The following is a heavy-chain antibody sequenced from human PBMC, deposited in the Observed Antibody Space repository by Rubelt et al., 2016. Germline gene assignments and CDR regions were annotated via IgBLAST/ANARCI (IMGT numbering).Heavy chain of an antibody. CDR2: IDFSGST. CDR3: ARDVDGDGIYYYYYGMDV. V-gene: IGHV4-34*01. Sequence: QVQLQQWGAGLLKPSETLSLTCAVSGGSFSRYYWSWIRQPPGKGLEWIGEIDFSGSTNYNPSLESRVNISVDTTKYQFSLTLSSVIAADSAVDYCARDVDGDGIYYYYYGMDVWGQGTTVTVSS. J-gene: IGHJ6*02. CDR1: GGSFSRYY. D-gene: IGHD4-17*01.